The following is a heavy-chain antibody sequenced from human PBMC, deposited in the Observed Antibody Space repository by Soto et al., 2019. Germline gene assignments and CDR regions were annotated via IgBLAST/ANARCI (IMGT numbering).Heavy chain of an antibody. CDR3: ERGLPGSFDI. D-gene: IGHD3-16*01. Sequence: EVQLVESGGSLVQAGGSLRLSCAATGFTFSSRWMSWVRQAPGAGLEWVANIKEDGSEQYYVDSVKGRFTISRDNAKNSLYLQVNSVRAEDTAVYHWERGLPGSFDIWGQGTMVVVCS. V-gene: IGHV3-7*01. J-gene: IGHJ3*02. CDR2: IKEDGSEQ. CDR1: GFTFSSRW.